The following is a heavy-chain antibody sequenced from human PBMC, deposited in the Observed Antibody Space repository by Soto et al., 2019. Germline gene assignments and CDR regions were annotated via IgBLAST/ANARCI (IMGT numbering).Heavy chain of an antibody. Sequence: VGSLRLSCAASGFTFSDCAMSWVRQAPGKGLEWVAALGGSGDVTFYADFVKGRFTISRDNSKDTLYLQMNSLRAEDTAVYYCAKPRDDFWSGFTNFFDPWGRGTLVTVSS. CDR2: LGGSGDVT. D-gene: IGHD3-3*01. CDR3: AKPRDDFWSGFTNFFDP. J-gene: IGHJ5*02. CDR1: GFTFSDCA. V-gene: IGHV3-23*01.